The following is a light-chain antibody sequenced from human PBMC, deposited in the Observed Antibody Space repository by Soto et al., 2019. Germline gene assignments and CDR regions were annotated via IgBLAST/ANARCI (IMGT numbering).Light chain of an antibody. V-gene: IGLV1-40*01. CDR3: QSYDSSLSGVV. Sequence: QSVLTQPPSVSGAPGQRVTISCTGSGSNIGAGYDVHWYQHLPGTAPKLLIYTNINRPSGVPDRFSASKSGTSASLAITGRQAGDEADYYCQSYDSSLSGVVFGGGTKLTVL. CDR1: GSNIGAGYD. J-gene: IGLJ2*01. CDR2: TNI.